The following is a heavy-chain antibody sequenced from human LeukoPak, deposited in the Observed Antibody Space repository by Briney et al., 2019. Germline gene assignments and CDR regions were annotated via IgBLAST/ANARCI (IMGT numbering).Heavy chain of an antibody. CDR2: MSGGGSTT. D-gene: IGHD5/OR15-5a*01. V-gene: IGHV3-23*01. CDR3: AKDVVGYTVYKDY. CDR1: GITFNDYA. Sequence: PRGSLRLSCAVSGITFNDYAMSWVRQAPGKGLEWVSTMSGGGSTTYYTDSVKGRYTISRDNSINTVYLQMNSLRAEDTALYHCAKDVVGYTVYKDYWGQGTLVT. J-gene: IGHJ4*02.